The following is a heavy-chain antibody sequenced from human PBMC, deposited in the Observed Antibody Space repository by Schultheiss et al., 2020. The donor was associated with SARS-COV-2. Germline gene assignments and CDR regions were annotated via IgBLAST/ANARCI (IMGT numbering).Heavy chain of an antibody. CDR2: ISAYNGNR. V-gene: IGHV1-18*04. CDR3: ARGYSYGSINFDY. CDR1: GYTLSTYG. D-gene: IGHD5-18*01. Sequence: ASVKVSCKASGYTLSTYGITWVRQAPGQGLEWMGWISAYNGNRNYAQNFQARVTMTTDISTSTAYMELRSLRSDDTAVYYCARGYSYGSINFDYWGQGTLVTVSS. J-gene: IGHJ4*02.